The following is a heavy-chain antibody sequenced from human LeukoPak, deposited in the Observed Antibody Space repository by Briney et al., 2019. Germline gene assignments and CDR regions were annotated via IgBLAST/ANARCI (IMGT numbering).Heavy chain of an antibody. CDR2: IYYSGST. Sequence: SETLSLTCAVSGGSISSSSYYWGWSRQPPGKGLEWIGSIYYSGSTYYNPSLKSRVTISVDTSKNQFSLKLSSVTAADTAVYYCARRIAVAGTIWFDPWGQGTLVTVSS. J-gene: IGHJ5*02. V-gene: IGHV4-39*01. CDR3: ARRIAVAGTIWFDP. D-gene: IGHD6-19*01. CDR1: GGSISSSSYY.